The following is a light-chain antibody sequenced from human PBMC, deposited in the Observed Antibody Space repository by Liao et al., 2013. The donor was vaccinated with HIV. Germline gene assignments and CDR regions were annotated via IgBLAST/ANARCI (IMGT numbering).Light chain of an antibody. J-gene: IGLJ1*01. CDR1: NIETKS. Sequence: GSVAPGETASIPCVGDNIETKSVHWCQQRPGQAPVLVMQYDGDRPSGIPERFSGSNSGNTATLTISRVEAGDEADYYCQVWDSSSAYYVFGTGTKVTVL. CDR3: QVWDSSSAYYV. V-gene: IGLV3-21*01. CDR2: YDG.